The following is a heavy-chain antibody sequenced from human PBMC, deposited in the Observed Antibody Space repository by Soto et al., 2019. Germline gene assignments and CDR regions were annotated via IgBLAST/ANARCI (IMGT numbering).Heavy chain of an antibody. CDR3: AIVQDYYYYMDV. J-gene: IGHJ6*03. CDR1: GFTVSSNY. Sequence: PGGSLRLSCAASGFTVSSNYVSWVRQAPGKGLEWVSVIYSGGSTYYADSVKGRFTISRDNSKNTLYLQMNSLRAEDTAVYYCAIVQDYYYYMDVWGKGTTLTVSS. CDR2: IYSGGST. V-gene: IGHV3-66*01.